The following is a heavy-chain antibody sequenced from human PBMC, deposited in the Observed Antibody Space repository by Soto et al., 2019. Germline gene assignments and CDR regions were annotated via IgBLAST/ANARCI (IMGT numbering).Heavy chain of an antibody. J-gene: IGHJ4*02. CDR2: IYYSGST. Sequence: SSETLSLTCTVSGGSISSSSYYWGWIRQPPGKGLEWIGSIYYSGSTYYNPSLKSRVTISVDTSKNQFSLKLSSVTAADTAVYYCARHEGLDYWGQGTLVTVSS. CDR3: ARHEGLDY. V-gene: IGHV4-39*01. CDR1: GGSISSSSYY.